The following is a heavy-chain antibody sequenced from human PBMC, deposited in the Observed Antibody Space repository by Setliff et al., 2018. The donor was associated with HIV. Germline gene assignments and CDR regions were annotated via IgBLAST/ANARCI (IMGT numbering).Heavy chain of an antibody. J-gene: IGHJ4*02. CDR3: VRDPIEGSPDYFDY. CDR1: GFTFSNYA. V-gene: IGHV3-23*01. CDR2: ILSTGERT. Sequence: GGSLRLSCAASGFTFSNYAMSWVRQAPGEGVEWVSAILSTGERTFYADSVKGRFTISRDNSRNTLFLQMNNLRPEDTATYYCVRDPIEGSPDYFDYWGQGALVTVSS. D-gene: IGHD1-26*01.